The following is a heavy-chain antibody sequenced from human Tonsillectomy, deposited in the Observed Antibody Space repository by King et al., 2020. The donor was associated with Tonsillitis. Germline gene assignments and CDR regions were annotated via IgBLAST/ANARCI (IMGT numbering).Heavy chain of an antibody. CDR1: GFTFSSCA. CDR3: AKGWVEMDA. CDR2: ISGSSGCT. Sequence: VQLVESGGGLVQPGGSLRLSCAASGFTFSSCAMTWVRQAPGMRLEWVSAISGSSGCTYYAESVKGRFTISRDNSKNTLYLQMNSLRAEDTAVYYCAKGWVEMDAWGQGTLVTVSS. D-gene: IGHD5-24*01. J-gene: IGHJ4*02. V-gene: IGHV3-23*04.